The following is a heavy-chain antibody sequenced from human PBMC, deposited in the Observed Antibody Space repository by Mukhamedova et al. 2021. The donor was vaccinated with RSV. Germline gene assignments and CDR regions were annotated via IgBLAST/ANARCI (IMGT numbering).Heavy chain of an antibody. J-gene: IGHJ6*02. Sequence: AEYMGGRFTISRDNSENTLYLQMNSLRAEDTAVYYCARDVVTHDYAWGTYRHGMDVWGQGTTVTVSS. V-gene: IGHV3-23*01. D-gene: IGHD3-16*02. CDR3: ARDVVTHDYAWGTYRHGMDV.